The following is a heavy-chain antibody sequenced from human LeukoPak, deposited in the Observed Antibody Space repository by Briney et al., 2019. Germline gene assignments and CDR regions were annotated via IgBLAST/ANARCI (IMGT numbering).Heavy chain of an antibody. J-gene: IGHJ4*02. CDR3: AAYSGWYAPFDY. CDR2: IYYSGST. CDR1: GGSISSSSYY. Sequence: PSETLSLTCTVSGGSISSSSYYWGWIRQPPGKGLEWIGSIYYSGSTYYNPSLKSRVTISVDTSKNQFSLKLSSVTAADTAVYYCAAYSGWYAPFDYWGQGTLVTVSS. D-gene: IGHD6-19*01. V-gene: IGHV4-39*01.